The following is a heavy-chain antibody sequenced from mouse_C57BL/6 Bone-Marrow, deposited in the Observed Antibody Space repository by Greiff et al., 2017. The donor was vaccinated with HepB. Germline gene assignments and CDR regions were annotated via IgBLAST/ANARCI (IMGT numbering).Heavy chain of an antibody. Sequence: EVKLQESGGDLVKPGGSLKLSCAASGFTFSSYGMSWVRQTPDKRLEWVATISSGGSYTYYPDSVKGRFTISRDNAKNTLYLQMSSLKSEDTAMYYCARRRITTVVAYYAMDYWGQGTSVTVSS. CDR3: ARRRITTVVAYYAMDY. CDR2: ISSGGSYT. CDR1: GFTFSSYG. V-gene: IGHV5-6*02. D-gene: IGHD1-1*01. J-gene: IGHJ4*01.